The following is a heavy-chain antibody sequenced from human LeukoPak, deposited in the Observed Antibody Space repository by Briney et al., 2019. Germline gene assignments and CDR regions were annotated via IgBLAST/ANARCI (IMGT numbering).Heavy chain of an antibody. Sequence: PGGSLRLSCAASGFTFSSYEMNWVRQAPGKGLEWVPYISSSGSTIYYADSVKGRFTISRDNAKNSLYLQMNSLRAEDTAVYYCASARGPYGEYAGGYFDYWGQGTLVTVSS. CDR1: GFTFSSYE. V-gene: IGHV3-48*03. CDR3: ASARGPYGEYAGGYFDY. D-gene: IGHD4-17*01. J-gene: IGHJ4*02. CDR2: ISSSGSTI.